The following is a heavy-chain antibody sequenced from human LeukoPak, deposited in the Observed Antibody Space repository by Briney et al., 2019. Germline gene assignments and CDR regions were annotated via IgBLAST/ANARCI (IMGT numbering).Heavy chain of an antibody. CDR2: ISSSSSYI. D-gene: IGHD6-19*01. J-gene: IGHJ4*02. V-gene: IGHV3-21*01. Sequence: GGSLRLSCAAYGFTFSSYSMNWVRQAPGKGLEWVASISSSSSYIYYADSVKGRFNISRDNAKNSLYLQMNSLRAEDTAVYYCARGHSSGWYDPGHWGQGTLVTVPS. CDR3: ARGHSSGWYDPGH. CDR1: GFTFSSYS.